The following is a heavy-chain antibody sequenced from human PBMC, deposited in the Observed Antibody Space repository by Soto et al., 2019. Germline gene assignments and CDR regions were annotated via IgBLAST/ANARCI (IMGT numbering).Heavy chain of an antibody. Sequence: SETLSLTCTVSGGSMISYYWSWIRQPPGRGLEWIGYIYHSGSMYYNPSLKSRVTISVDTSKKQFSLKLNSVTAADTAVYYCASSLASAGYNWFDPWSRGTLVTVSS. CDR1: GGSMISYY. CDR2: IYHSGSM. J-gene: IGHJ5*02. CDR3: ASSLASAGYNWFDP. V-gene: IGHV4-59*01. D-gene: IGHD6-13*01.